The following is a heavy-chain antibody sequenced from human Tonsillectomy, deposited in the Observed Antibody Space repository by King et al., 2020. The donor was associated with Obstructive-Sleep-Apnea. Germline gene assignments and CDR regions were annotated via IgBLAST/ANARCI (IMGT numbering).Heavy chain of an antibody. CDR3: AREMYGDYGYDY. J-gene: IGHJ4*02. D-gene: IGHD4-17*01. Sequence: VQLVESGGGLVQPGGSLRLSCAASGFTFTRHWMHWVRQAPGKGLVWVSRINSDGSSTSYADSVKGRFTISRDNAKNTLYLQMNSLRVEDTSVYYCAREMYGDYGYDYWGKGTQVTVSS. CDR1: GFTFTRHW. CDR2: INSDGSST. V-gene: IGHV3-74*01.